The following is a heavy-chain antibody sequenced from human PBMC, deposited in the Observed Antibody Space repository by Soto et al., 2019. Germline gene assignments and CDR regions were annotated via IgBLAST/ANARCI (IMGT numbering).Heavy chain of an antibody. CDR3: ARGLTMGRGLILDAFDM. J-gene: IGHJ3*02. CDR2: INAGNGNT. Sequence: QVQLVQSGAEVKKPGASVKVSCKTSGYTFTTYPMHWVRQAPGQRLEWMGWINAGNGNTKYSQKFQGRVTITRDTSASTAYMELSSLRSEDTAVYYCARGLTMGRGLILDAFDMWGQGTMVTVSS. D-gene: IGHD3-10*01. V-gene: IGHV1-3*01. CDR1: GYTFTTYP.